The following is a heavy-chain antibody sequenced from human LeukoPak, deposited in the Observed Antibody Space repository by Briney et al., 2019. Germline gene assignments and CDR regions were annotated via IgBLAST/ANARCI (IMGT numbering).Heavy chain of an antibody. CDR2: ISAYNGNT. CDR3: ARDTSPSPLSYGGVGY. CDR1: GYTFTSYG. V-gene: IGHV1-18*01. Sequence: ASVKVSCKASGYTFTSYGISWVRQAPGQGLEWMGWISAYNGNTNYAQKLQGRVTMTTDTSTSTAYMELRSLRSDDTAVYYCARDTSPSPLSYGGVGYWGQGTLVTVSS. D-gene: IGHD5-18*01. J-gene: IGHJ4*02.